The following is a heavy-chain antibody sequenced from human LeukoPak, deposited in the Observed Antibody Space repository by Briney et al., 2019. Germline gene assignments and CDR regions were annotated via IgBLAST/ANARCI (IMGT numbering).Heavy chain of an antibody. V-gene: IGHV3-23*01. D-gene: IGHD2-21*02. Sequence: GSLRLSCAASGFTFTTYAMSWVRQAPGKGLEWVSTISATGGSTYYADSVKGRFTISRDNSKNTLYLQMNSLRAEDTAVYYCAKRGDHFYMDVWGKGTTVTVS. CDR3: AKRGDHFYMDV. J-gene: IGHJ6*03. CDR2: ISATGGST. CDR1: GFTFTTYA.